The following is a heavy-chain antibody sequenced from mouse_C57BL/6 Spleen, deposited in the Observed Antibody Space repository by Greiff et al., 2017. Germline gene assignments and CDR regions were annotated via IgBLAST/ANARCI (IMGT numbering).Heavy chain of an antibody. D-gene: IGHD2-4*01. Sequence: VQLKESGPELVKPGASVKISCKASGYTFTDYYMNWVKQSHGKSLEWIGDINPNNGGTSYNQKFKGKATLTVDKSSSTAYMELRSLTSEDSAVYYCARKGYYETPFAYWGQGTLVTVSA. CDR2: INPNNGGT. CDR1: GYTFTDYY. J-gene: IGHJ3*01. V-gene: IGHV1-26*01. CDR3: ARKGYYETPFAY.